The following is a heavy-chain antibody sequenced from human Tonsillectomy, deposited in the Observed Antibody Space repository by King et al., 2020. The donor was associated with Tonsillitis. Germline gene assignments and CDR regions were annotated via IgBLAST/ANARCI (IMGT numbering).Heavy chain of an antibody. CDR2: ISSSSSTI. J-gene: IGHJ6*02. D-gene: IGHD3-10*01. CDR1: GFTFSSYS. Sequence: VQLVESGGGLVQPGGSLRLSCAASGFTFSSYSMNWVRQAPGKGLEWVSYISSSSSTIYYADSVKGRFTISRDNAKNSLYLQMNSLRAEDTAVYYCARDQPSITMVRDLRFYYYYGMDVWGQGTTVTVSS. V-gene: IGHV3-48*01. CDR3: ARDQPSITMVRDLRFYYYYGMDV.